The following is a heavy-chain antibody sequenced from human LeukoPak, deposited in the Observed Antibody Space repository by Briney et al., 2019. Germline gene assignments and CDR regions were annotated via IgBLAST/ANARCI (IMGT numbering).Heavy chain of an antibody. CDR3: ARLGVYSYYD. D-gene: IGHD5-12*01. V-gene: IGHV4-34*01. J-gene: IGHJ4*02. CDR1: GGSFSGYY. Sequence: SETLSLTCAVYGGSFSGYYWSWIRQPPGKGLEWIGEINHSGSTNYNPSLKSRVTISVDTSKNQFSLKLSSVTAADTAVYYCARLGVYSYYDWGQGTLVTVSS. CDR2: INHSGST.